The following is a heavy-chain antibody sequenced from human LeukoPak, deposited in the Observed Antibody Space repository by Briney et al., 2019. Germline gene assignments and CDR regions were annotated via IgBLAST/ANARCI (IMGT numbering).Heavy chain of an antibody. V-gene: IGHV4-39*07. CDR3: ARVGPFYYGSGSYSYYMDV. Sequence: PSETLSLTCTVSGGSISSSSYYWGWIRQPPGKGLEWIGSIYYSGSTHYNPSLKSRVTISVDTSKNQFSLKLSSVTAADTAMYYCARVGPFYYGSGSYSYYMDVWGKGTTVTISS. J-gene: IGHJ6*03. CDR2: IYYSGST. D-gene: IGHD3-10*01. CDR1: GGSISSSSYY.